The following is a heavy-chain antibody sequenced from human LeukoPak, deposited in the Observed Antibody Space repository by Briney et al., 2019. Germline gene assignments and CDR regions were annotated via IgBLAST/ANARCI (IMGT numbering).Heavy chain of an antibody. CDR1: GYTFTSYD. J-gene: IGHJ6*02. CDR3: ARLMDIVVVPAAMDV. D-gene: IGHD2-2*03. CDR2: MNPNSGNT. Sequence: ASVMVSCKASGYTFTSYDINWVRQATGQGLEWMGWMNPNSGNTGYAQKFQGRVTMTRNTSISTAYMELSSLRSEDTAVYYCARLMDIVVVPAAMDVWGQGTTVTVSS. V-gene: IGHV1-8*01.